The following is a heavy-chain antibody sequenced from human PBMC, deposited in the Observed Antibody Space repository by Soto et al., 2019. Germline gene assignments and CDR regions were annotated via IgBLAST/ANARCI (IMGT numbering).Heavy chain of an antibody. CDR3: ARVVTMDRDYGMDV. V-gene: IGHV4-31*03. CDR1: GGSISSGGYY. J-gene: IGHJ6*02. CDR2: IYYSGST. Sequence: SETLSLTCTVSGGSISSGGYYWSWIRQHPGKCLEWIGYIYYSGSTYYNPSLKSRVTISVDTSKNQFSLKLSSVTAADTAVYYCARVVTMDRDYGMDVWGQGTTVTVYS. D-gene: IGHD3-10*01.